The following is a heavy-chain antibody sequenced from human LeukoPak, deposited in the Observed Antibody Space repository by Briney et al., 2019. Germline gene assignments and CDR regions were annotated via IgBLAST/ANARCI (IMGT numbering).Heavy chain of an antibody. CDR1: GGSISSYY. Sequence: SETLSLTCTVSGGSISSYYWSWIRQPPGKGLEWIGYIYYSGSTNYNPSLKSRVTISVDTSKNQFSLKLSSVTAADTAVYYCARGHDGDYSYYFDYWGQGTLVTVSS. CDR3: ARGHDGDYSYYFDY. D-gene: IGHD4-17*01. J-gene: IGHJ4*02. V-gene: IGHV4-59*01. CDR2: IYYSGST.